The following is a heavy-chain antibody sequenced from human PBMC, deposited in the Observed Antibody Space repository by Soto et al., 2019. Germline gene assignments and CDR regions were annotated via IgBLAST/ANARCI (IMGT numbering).Heavy chain of an antibody. V-gene: IGHV1-2*02. CDR2: INPRNGDA. CDR1: GYTFTDYN. D-gene: IGHD1-1*01. J-gene: IGHJ4*02. Sequence: GASVKVSCKASGYTFTDYNLHWVRQAPGQGLEWMGSINPRNGDAVSAQKFQARVTMTRDASITTAYMELIRLTSPDTAVYYCARHRFTSGSDYFDYWGQGTLVTVSS. CDR3: ARHRFTSGSDYFDY.